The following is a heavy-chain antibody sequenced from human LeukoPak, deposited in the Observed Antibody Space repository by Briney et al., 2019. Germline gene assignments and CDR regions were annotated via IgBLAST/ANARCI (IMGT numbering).Heavy chain of an antibody. V-gene: IGHV3-23*01. CDR1: GFTFSGYG. Sequence: SLRLSCAASGFTFSGYGMSWVRQAPGKGLEWVSAISGSGGSTYYADSVKGRFTISRDNSKNTLYLEMNSLRAEDTAVYYCAKDIGSYYDYWGQGILVTVSS. J-gene: IGHJ4*02. CDR2: ISGSGGST. CDR3: AKDIGSYYDY. D-gene: IGHD3-10*01.